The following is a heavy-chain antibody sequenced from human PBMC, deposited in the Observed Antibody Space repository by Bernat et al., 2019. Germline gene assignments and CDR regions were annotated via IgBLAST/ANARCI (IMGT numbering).Heavy chain of an antibody. D-gene: IGHD2-2*01. CDR2: IDPSDSYT. J-gene: IGHJ6*02. Sequence: EVQLVQSGAEVKKPGESLRISCKGSGYSFTSYWISWVRLMPGKGLGWMGRIDPSDSYTNYSPSFQGHVTISADKSISTAYLQWSSLKASDTAMYYCARGKVPAANFYYGMDVWGQGTTVTVSS. CDR3: ARGKVPAANFYYGMDV. CDR1: GYSFTSYW. V-gene: IGHV5-10-1*03.